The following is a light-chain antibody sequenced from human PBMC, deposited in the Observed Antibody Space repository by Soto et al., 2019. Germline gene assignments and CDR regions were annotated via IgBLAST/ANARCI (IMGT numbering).Light chain of an antibody. CDR1: NSDVGSYNL. J-gene: IGLJ1*01. Sequence: QSALTQPASVSGSPGQSITISCTGTNSDVGSYNLVSWYQQHPGKAPKVIIYEVSERPSGVSDRFSGSKSGNTASLMISGLQAEDEADYYCCSYAGSITQSYVFGSGTKVTVL. CDR3: CSYAGSITQSYV. V-gene: IGLV2-23*02. CDR2: EVS.